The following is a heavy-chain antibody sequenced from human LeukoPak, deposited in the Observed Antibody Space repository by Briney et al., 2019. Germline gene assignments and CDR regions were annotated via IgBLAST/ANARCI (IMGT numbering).Heavy chain of an antibody. J-gene: IGHJ4*02. CDR2: IYYSGST. Sequence: SETLSLTCTASGVSISSYYWSWIRQPPGKGLEWVGYIYYSGSTNYNPSLKSRVTISVDTSKNQFSLKLSSVTAADAAVYYCARDRDDSSGSAFGYWGQGTLVTVSS. CDR1: GVSISSYY. CDR3: ARDRDDSSGSAFGY. V-gene: IGHV4-59*01. D-gene: IGHD3-22*01.